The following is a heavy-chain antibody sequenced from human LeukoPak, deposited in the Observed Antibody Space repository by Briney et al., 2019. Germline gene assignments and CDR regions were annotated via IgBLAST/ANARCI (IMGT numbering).Heavy chain of an antibody. V-gene: IGHV4-30-2*01. CDR2: IYHSGNT. D-gene: IGHD3-22*01. J-gene: IGHJ3*02. Sequence: SQTLSLTCAVSGGSISSGGYSWSWIRQPPGKGLEWIGYIYHSGNTYYNPSLKSRVTISVDWSRNQFSLNLNSMTAADTAVYYCARPYDSSGYYFLDAFDIWGQGTMVTVSS. CDR1: GGSISSGGYS. CDR3: ARPYDSSGYYFLDAFDI.